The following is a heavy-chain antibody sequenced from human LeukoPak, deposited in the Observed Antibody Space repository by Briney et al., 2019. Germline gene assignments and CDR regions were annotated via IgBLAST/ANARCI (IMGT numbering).Heavy chain of an antibody. V-gene: IGHV3-30*04. CDR1: GFTFSSYA. CDR2: ISYDGSNK. CDR3: ASGTRKNIVDY. J-gene: IGHJ4*02. D-gene: IGHD2/OR15-2a*01. Sequence: GGSLRLSCAASGFTFSSYAMHWVRQAPGKGLEWVAVISYDGSNKYYADSVKGRFTISRDNSKNTLYLQMNSLRAEDTAVYYCASGTRKNIVDYWGQGTLVTVSS.